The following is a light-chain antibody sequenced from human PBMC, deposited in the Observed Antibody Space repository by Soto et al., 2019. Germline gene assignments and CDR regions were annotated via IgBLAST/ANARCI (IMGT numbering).Light chain of an antibody. CDR2: DVS. CDR3: SSYSISSTPYV. J-gene: IGLJ1*01. V-gene: IGLV2-14*03. CDR1: SSDVGGYDY. Sequence: QSALTQPASVSGSPGQSITISCTGTSSDVGGYDYVSWHQQHPGKAPKLMIYDVSNRPSGVSYRFSGSKSGNTASLTISGLQADDEADYYCSSYSISSTPYVFGPGTKLTVL.